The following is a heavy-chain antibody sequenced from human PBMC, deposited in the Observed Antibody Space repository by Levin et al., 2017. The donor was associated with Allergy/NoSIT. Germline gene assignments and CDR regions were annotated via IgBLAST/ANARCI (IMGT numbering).Heavy chain of an antibody. CDR2: IRSKAYGGTT. D-gene: IGHD6-13*01. Sequence: HPGGSLRLSCTASGFTFGDYAMSWFRQAPGKGLEWVGFIRSKAYGGTTEYAASVKGRFTISRDDSKSIAYLQMNSLKTEDTAVYYCTKSRAYFGSSSDYWGQGTLVTVSS. CDR3: TKSRAYFGSSSDY. J-gene: IGHJ4*02. V-gene: IGHV3-49*03. CDR1: GFTFGDYA.